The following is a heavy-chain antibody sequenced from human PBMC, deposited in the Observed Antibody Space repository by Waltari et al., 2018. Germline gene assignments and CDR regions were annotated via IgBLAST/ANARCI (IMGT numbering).Heavy chain of an antibody. Sequence: EVQLVESGGGLVQPGGSLRLSCAASGFTFSSYEMNWVRQGPGKGLGWVSYISSSGSTIDYADSVKGLFTISKDNAKNSLYLQMNSLRAEDTAFYYCAREEGEQLDTDYNWFDPWGQGTLVTVSS. J-gene: IGHJ5*02. CDR3: AREEGEQLDTDYNWFDP. CDR1: GFTFSSYE. CDR2: ISSSGSTI. V-gene: IGHV3-48*03. D-gene: IGHD6-6*01.